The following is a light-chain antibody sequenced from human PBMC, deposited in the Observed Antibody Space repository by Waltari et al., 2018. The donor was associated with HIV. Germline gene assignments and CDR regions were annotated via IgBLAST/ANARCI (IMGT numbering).Light chain of an antibody. V-gene: IGLV3-25*03. Sequence: SFDLTQPPSVSVSPGQTARITCSGDALPDHYGHWYQMKPGQAPMVVIYKDTERPSGIPERFSGSTSGTIVTLTISNVQAEDEADYYCQSADSRTILFGGGTKLTVL. CDR2: KDT. CDR3: QSADSRTIL. CDR1: ALPDHY. J-gene: IGLJ2*01.